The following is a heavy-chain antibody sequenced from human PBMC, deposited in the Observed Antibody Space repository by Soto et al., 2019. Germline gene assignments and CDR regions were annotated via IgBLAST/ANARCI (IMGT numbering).Heavy chain of an antibody. CDR3: ARHVRRQQLGVSGWFDP. D-gene: IGHD6-13*01. J-gene: IGHJ5*02. V-gene: IGHV4-39*01. CDR1: GGSISSSSYY. Sequence: QLQLQESGPGLVKPSETPSLTCTVSGGSISSSSYYWGWIRQPPGKGLEWIGSIYYSGSTYYNPSLKSRVTISVDTSKNQFSLKLSSVTAADTAVYYCARHVRRQQLGVSGWFDPWGQGTLVTVSS. CDR2: IYYSGST.